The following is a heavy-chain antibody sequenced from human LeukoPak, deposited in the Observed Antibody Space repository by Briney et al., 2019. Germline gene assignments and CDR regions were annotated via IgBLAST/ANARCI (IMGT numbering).Heavy chain of an antibody. D-gene: IGHD6-13*01. CDR3: AREWAGFSSSWYPYYMDV. V-gene: IGHV4-39*07. CDR2: IYYSGST. CDR1: GGSISSSSYY. Sequence: PSETLSLTCTVSGGSISSSSYYWGWIRQPPGKGLEWIGSIYYSGSTYYNPSLKSRVTISVDTSKNQFSLKLSSVTAADTAVYYCAREWAGFSSSWYPYYMDVWGKGTTVTVSS. J-gene: IGHJ6*03.